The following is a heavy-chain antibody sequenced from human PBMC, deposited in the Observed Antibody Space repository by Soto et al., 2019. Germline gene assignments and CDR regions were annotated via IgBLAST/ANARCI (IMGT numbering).Heavy chain of an antibody. J-gene: IGHJ4*02. CDR1: GYTFTSYA. Sequence: QVQLVQSGAEVKKPGASVKVSCKASGYTFTSYAISWVRQAPGQGLEWMGWISAYNGNTNYAQKLQRSLTLXTDTSTSTAYMALRSLRSDDTAVYYCARDAPPEDYWGQGTLVTVSS. CDR2: ISAYNGNT. CDR3: ARDAPPEDY. V-gene: IGHV1-18*01.